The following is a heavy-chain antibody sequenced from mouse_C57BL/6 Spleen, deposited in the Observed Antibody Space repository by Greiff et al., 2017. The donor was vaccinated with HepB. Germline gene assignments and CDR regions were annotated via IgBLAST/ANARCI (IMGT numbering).Heavy chain of an antibody. CDR3: ARDGDTVVSPYAMDY. D-gene: IGHD1-1*01. CDR1: GFTFSSYA. J-gene: IGHJ4*01. CDR2: ISDGGSYT. V-gene: IGHV5-4*01. Sequence: EVQLVESGGGLVKPGGSLKLSCAASGFTFSSYAMSWVRQTPEKRLEWVATISDGGSYTYYQDNVKGRFTISRDNAKNNLYLQMSHLKSEDTAMYYCARDGDTVVSPYAMDYWGQGTSVTVSS.